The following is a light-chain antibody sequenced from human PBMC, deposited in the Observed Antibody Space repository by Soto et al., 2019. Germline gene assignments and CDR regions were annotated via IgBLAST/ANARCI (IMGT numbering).Light chain of an antibody. CDR3: QQYYSYPFT. J-gene: IGKJ3*01. CDR2: AAS. CDR1: QGISSS. Sequence: AIRMTQSPSSFSASTGDRVTFTCRASQGISSSLAWYQQKPGKAPKLLIYAASTLQSGVPSRFSGSGSGTDFTLTISCLQSEDFATYYCQQYYSYPFTFGPGTTVDIK. V-gene: IGKV1-8*01.